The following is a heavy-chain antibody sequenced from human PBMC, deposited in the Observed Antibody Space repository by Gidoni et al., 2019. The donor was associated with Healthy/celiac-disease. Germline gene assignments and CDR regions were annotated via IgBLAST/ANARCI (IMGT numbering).Heavy chain of an antibody. CDR1: GFTFSSDW. CDR3: ARDNPYFDY. V-gene: IGHV3-7*04. CDR2: IKQDGSEK. J-gene: IGHJ4*02. Sequence: EVQLVESGGGLVQPGGSLRLSCAASGFTFSSDWMSWVRQAPGKGLEWVANIKQDGSEKYYVDSVKGRFTISRDNAKNSLYLQMNSLRAEDTAVYYCARDNPYFDYWGQGTLVTVSS.